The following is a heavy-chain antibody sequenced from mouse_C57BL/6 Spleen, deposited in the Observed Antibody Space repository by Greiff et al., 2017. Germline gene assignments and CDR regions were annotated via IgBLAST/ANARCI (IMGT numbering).Heavy chain of an antibody. D-gene: IGHD3-2*02. J-gene: IGHJ4*01. Sequence: EVKLQESGGGLVKPGGSLKLSCAASGFTFSSYTMSWVRQTPEKRLEWVATISGGGGNTYYPDSVKGRFTISRDNAKNTLYLQMSSLRSEDTALYYCARHRAAQATGAMDYWGQGTSVTVSS. V-gene: IGHV5-9*01. CDR1: GFTFSSYT. CDR3: ARHRAAQATGAMDY. CDR2: ISGGGGNT.